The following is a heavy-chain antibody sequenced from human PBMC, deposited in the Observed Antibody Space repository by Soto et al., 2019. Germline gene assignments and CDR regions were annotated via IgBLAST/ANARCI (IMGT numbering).Heavy chain of an antibody. D-gene: IGHD2-21*02. CDR3: ARDRLSPSDAFDI. V-gene: IGHV1-18*01. Sequence: ASVKVSCKASGYTFTSYGISWVRQAPGQGLECMGWISAYNGNTNYAQKLQGRVTMTTDTSTSTAYMERRSLRSDDTAVYYCARDRLSPSDAFDIWGQGTRVTVSS. J-gene: IGHJ3*02. CDR2: ISAYNGNT. CDR1: GYTFTSYG.